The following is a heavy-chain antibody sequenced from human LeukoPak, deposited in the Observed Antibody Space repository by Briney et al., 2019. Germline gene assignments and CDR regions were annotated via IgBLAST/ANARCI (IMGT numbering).Heavy chain of an antibody. D-gene: IGHD1-26*01. CDR1: GFTFSNHW. CDR2: IKQDGSEK. V-gene: IGHV3-7*01. CDR3: AKGPIVGDTKWYFDY. Sequence: PGGSLRLSCAASGFTFSNHWMSWVRQAPGKGLEWVANIKQDGSEKYYADSVKGRFTVSRDNSENTLYLQLNSLRAEDTAVYYCAKGPIVGDTKWYFDYWGQGTLVTVSS. J-gene: IGHJ4*02.